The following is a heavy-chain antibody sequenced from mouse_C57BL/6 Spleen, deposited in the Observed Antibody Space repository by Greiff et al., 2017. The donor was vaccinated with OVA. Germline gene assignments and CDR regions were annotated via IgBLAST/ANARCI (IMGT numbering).Heavy chain of an antibody. CDR3: ARRKRGIYYEYDYYAMDY. D-gene: IGHD2-4*01. CDR1: GYTFTDYY. CDR2: INPNNGGT. V-gene: IGHV1-26*01. Sequence: VQLQQSGPELVKPGASVKISCKASGYTFTDYYMNWVKQSHGKSLEWIGDINPNNGGTSYNQKFKGKATLTVDKSSSTAYMELRSLTSEDSAVYYCARRKRGIYYEYDYYAMDYWGQGTSVTVSS. J-gene: IGHJ4*01.